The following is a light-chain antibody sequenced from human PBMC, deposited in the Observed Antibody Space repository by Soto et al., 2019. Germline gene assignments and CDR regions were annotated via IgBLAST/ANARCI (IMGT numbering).Light chain of an antibody. Sequence: QSVLTQPASVSGSPGQSITISCTGTSSDVGGYNYVSWYQQHPGKAPKLMIYEVSNRPSGVSNRFSGSKSGNTASLTISGLQAEDEADYYCSSYTSSSTRRFGTGTKVAVL. CDR2: EVS. J-gene: IGLJ1*01. V-gene: IGLV2-14*01. CDR1: SSDVGGYNY. CDR3: SSYTSSSTRR.